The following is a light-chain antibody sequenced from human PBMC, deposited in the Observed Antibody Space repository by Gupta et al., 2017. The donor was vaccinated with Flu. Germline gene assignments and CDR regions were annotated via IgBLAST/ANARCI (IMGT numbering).Light chain of an antibody. Sequence: QSVLTQPPSVSGAPGQRVTISCTGSSSNIGAGFDVHWYQQLPGTGPKLLIYGNSNRPSGVPDRFSGSKSGTSASLAITGLQAEDEADYYCQSYDSGVVFGGGTKLTVL. J-gene: IGLJ2*01. CDR1: SSNIGAGFD. CDR3: QSYDSGVV. V-gene: IGLV1-40*01. CDR2: GNS.